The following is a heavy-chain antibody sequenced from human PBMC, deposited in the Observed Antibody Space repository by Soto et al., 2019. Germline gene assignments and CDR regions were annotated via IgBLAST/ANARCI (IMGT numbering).Heavy chain of an antibody. CDR2: ISSSGSTI. V-gene: IGHV3-48*03. Sequence: EVQLVESGGGLVQPGGSLRLSCAASGFTFSSYEMNWVRRAPGKGLEWVSYISSSGSTIYYADSVKGRFTISRDNAKNSLYLQRNSLRAEDTAVYHCSSPFGGEGTSGMDVWGQGTTVTVSS. CDR1: GFTFSSYE. D-gene: IGHD3-10*01. J-gene: IGHJ6*02. CDR3: SSPFGGEGTSGMDV.